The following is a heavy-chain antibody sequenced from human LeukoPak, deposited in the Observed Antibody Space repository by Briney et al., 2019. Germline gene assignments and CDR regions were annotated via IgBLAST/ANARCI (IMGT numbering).Heavy chain of an antibody. Sequence: GASVKVSCKASGYTFTRYGVSWVRQAPGQGLEWMGWISTYNGNTNYAQKLQGRVTMTTDTSTSTAYMELRSLRSDDTAVYYCARDYSSGWPNFDYWGQGTLVTVSS. V-gene: IGHV1-18*01. D-gene: IGHD6-19*01. J-gene: IGHJ4*02. CDR3: ARDYSSGWPNFDY. CDR2: ISTYNGNT. CDR1: GYTFTRYG.